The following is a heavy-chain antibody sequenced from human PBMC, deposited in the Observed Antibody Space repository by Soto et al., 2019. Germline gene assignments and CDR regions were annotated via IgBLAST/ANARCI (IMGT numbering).Heavy chain of an antibody. CDR2: ISAYNVET. D-gene: IGHD3-9*01. CDR3: ARDLEESGDVWSGVGLY. CDR1: GYNFHSYG. J-gene: IGHJ4*02. V-gene: IGHV1-18*01. Sequence: QVQLVQSGAEVKKPGASVKVSCRASGYNFHSYGITWVRQAPGQGLEGLGWISAYNVETHSGQMLQGRVSLTIDISISKAYMELRSLRSDDPAVYFCARDLEESGDVWSGVGLYWGQGTRVTVSS.